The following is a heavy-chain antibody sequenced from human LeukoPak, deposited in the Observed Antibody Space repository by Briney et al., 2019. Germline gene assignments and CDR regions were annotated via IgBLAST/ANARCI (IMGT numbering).Heavy chain of an antibody. V-gene: IGHV3-30*03. J-gene: IGHJ1*01. D-gene: IGHD3-22*01. Sequence: GGSLRLSCAASGFTFSTYGMHWVRQAPGKGLEWVAVISYDGSNKYYADSVKGRFTISRDNSKNTLYLQMNSLRAEDTAVYYCARPEYYDSSGYYYGYFQHWGQGTLVTVSS. CDR3: ARPEYYDSSGYYYGYFQH. CDR1: GFTFSTYG. CDR2: ISYDGSNK.